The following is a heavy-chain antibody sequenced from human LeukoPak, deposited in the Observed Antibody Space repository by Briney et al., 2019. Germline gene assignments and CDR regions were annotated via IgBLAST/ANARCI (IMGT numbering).Heavy chain of an antibody. D-gene: IGHD6-13*01. J-gene: IGHJ4*02. CDR2: IYHSGST. Sequence: PSETLSLTCTVSGYSISSGYYWGWIRQPPGKGLEWIGSIYHSGSTYYNPSLKSRVTISVDTSKNQFSLKLSSVTAADTAVYYCAREAYSSPLDYWGQGTLVTVSS. CDR1: GYSISSGYY. CDR3: AREAYSSPLDY. V-gene: IGHV4-38-2*02.